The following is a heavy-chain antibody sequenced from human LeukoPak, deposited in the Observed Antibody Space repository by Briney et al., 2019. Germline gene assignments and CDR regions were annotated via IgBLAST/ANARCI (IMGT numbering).Heavy chain of an antibody. D-gene: IGHD2-15*01. CDR1: GFTFSSYG. CDR3: AKVKGYGSPPYYFDY. J-gene: IGHJ4*02. V-gene: IGHV3-30*02. CDR2: IRYDGSNK. Sequence: GGSLRLSCAASGFTFSSYGMHWVRQAPGKGLEWVAFIRYDGSNKYYADSVKGRFTISRDNSKNTLYLQMNSLRAEDTAVYYCAKVKGYGSPPYYFDYWGQGTLVTVSS.